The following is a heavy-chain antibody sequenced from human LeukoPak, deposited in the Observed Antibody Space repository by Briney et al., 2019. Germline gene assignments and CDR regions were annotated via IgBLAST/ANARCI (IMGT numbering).Heavy chain of an antibody. CDR3: ARVPQNKLQPIYYFDY. J-gene: IGHJ4*02. Sequence: PSETLSLTCTVSGGSISSSSYYWGWIRQPPGKGLEWIGTIYYSGSTYYNPSLKSRVTISVDTSKNQSSLKLSSVTAADTAVYYCARVPQNKLQPIYYFDYWGQGTLVTVSS. V-gene: IGHV4-39*01. D-gene: IGHD5-18*01. CDR1: GGSISSSSYY. CDR2: IYYSGST.